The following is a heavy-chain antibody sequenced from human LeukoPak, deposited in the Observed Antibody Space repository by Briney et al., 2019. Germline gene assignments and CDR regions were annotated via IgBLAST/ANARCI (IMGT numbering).Heavy chain of an antibody. CDR1: GYTFTSYG. CDR2: ISAYNGNT. Sequence: ASVKVSYKASGYTFTSYGISWVRQAPGQGLEWMGWISAYNGNTNYAQKLQGRVTMTTDTSTSTAYMELRSLRSDDTAVYYCAAMVRGSGYFDYWGQGTLVTVSS. CDR3: AAMVRGSGYFDY. V-gene: IGHV1-18*01. J-gene: IGHJ4*02. D-gene: IGHD3-10*01.